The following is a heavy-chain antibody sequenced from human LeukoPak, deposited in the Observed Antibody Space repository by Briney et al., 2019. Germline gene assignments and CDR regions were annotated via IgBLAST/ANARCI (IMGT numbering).Heavy chain of an antibody. CDR3: ARPGYSSGWYTHFDS. V-gene: IGHV4-59*08. CDR2: IYYSGST. D-gene: IGHD6-19*01. Sequence: SETLSLTCSVSGGSISSYYWSWIRQPPGKGLEWIGYIYYSGSTNYNPSLKSRVTISVDTSRNQFSLKLNSVTAADTAVYYCARPGYSSGWYTHFDSWGQGTLVTVSS. CDR1: GGSISSYY. J-gene: IGHJ4*02.